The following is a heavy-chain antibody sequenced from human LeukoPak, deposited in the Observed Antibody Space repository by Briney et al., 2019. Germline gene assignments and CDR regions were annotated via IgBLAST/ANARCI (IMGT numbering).Heavy chain of an antibody. CDR2: IYHSGST. J-gene: IGHJ5*02. Sequence: SETLSLTCTVSGYSISSGYYWGWIRQPPGKGLEWIGSIYHSGSTYYNPSLKSRVTISVDKSENQFSLKLSSVTAADTAVYYCARDPVVATGGASWGQGTLVTVSS. CDR3: ARDPVVATGGAS. CDR1: GYSISSGYY. V-gene: IGHV4-38-2*02. D-gene: IGHD5-12*01.